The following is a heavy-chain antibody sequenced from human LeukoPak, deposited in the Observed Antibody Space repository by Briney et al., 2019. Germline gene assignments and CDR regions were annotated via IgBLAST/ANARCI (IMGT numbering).Heavy chain of an antibody. CDR1: GYTFTGYY. J-gene: IGHJ6*02. D-gene: IGHD1-26*01. CDR2: INPNSGGT. Sequence: ASVKVSCKASGYTFTGYYMHCVRQAPGQGLEWMGWINPNSGGTNYAQKFQGRVTMTRDTSISTAYMELSRLRSDDTAVYYCARDPGWELPGSYYYYGMDVWGQGTTVTVSS. V-gene: IGHV1-2*02. CDR3: ARDPGWELPGSYYYYGMDV.